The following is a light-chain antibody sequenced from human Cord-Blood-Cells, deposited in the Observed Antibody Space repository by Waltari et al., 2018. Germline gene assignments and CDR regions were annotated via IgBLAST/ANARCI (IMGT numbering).Light chain of an antibody. V-gene: IGLV2-14*01. CDR2: DVS. J-gene: IGLJ2*01. Sequence: QSALTQPASVSGSPGQSITISCTGTSSDVGGYNYVSWDQKHPAKATKLIIYDVSNRPSGVSKRFSGSKSRNTSSQTISGLQADDEADDYCSSSTSSSTEVFGGGTKLTVL. CDR3: SSSTSSSTEV. CDR1: SSDVGGYNY.